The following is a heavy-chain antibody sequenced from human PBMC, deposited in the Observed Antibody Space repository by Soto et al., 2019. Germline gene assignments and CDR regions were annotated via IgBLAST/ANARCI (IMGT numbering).Heavy chain of an antibody. CDR2: IYYSGST. Sequence: QVQLQESGPGLVKPSQTLSLTCTVSGGSISSGDYYWSWIRQPPGKGLEWVGYIYYSGSTYYNPSFKSRVTISGDTSKNQFSLKLSSVTAAATAVYYSAHYISGRAFDIWGQGTMVTVSS. CDR1: GGSISSGDYY. J-gene: IGHJ3*02. V-gene: IGHV4-30-4*01. CDR3: AHYISGRAFDI. D-gene: IGHD6-19*01.